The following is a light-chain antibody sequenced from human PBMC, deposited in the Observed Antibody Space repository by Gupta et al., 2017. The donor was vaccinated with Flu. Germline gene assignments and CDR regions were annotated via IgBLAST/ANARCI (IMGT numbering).Light chain of an antibody. Sequence: STSSCTGTSSDVGGYNYVSWYQQHPGKAPKLMIYEVSNRPAGVSNRFSGSKSGNTASLTISGLQAEDEADYYCSSYTSSSIFSVFGNGTKVTVL. J-gene: IGLJ1*01. CDR1: SSDVGGYNY. CDR2: EVS. CDR3: SSYTSSSIFSV. V-gene: IGLV2-14*01.